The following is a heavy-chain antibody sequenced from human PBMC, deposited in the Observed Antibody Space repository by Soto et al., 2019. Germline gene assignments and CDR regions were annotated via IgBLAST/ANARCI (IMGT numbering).Heavy chain of an antibody. Sequence: ASVKVSCKASGYTFTSYDINWVRQATGQGLEWMGWMNPNSGNTGYAQKFQGRVTMTRNTSISTAYMELSSLRSEDTAVYYCARSRRGLGKFDYWGQGPLVTVSS. CDR3: ARSRRGLGKFDY. D-gene: IGHD1-26*01. CDR1: GYTFTSYD. CDR2: MNPNSGNT. V-gene: IGHV1-8*01. J-gene: IGHJ4*02.